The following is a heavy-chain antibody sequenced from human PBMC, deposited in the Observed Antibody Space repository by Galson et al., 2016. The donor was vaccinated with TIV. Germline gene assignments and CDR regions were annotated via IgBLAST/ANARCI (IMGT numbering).Heavy chain of an antibody. Sequence: SVKVSCKASGDTFRTYTISWVRQAPGQGLEWMGGITGMFGTAKYAQKFQGRLTITTDELTSSAYMELSSLRSEDTAVYYCARGNYYYETTFDYWGQGTLVTVSS. V-gene: IGHV1-69*05. CDR2: ITGMFGTA. CDR3: ARGNYYYETTFDY. D-gene: IGHD3-22*01. CDR1: GDTFRTYT. J-gene: IGHJ4*02.